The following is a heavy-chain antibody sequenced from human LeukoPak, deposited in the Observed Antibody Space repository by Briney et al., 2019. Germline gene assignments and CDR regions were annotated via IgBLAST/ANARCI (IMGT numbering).Heavy chain of an antibody. J-gene: IGHJ4*02. V-gene: IGHV3-20*04. Sequence: GGSLRLSCAASGFTFDDYGMSWVRQAPGKGLEWVSGINWNGGSTGYADSVKGRFTISRDNAKNSLYLQMNSLRAEDTAVYYCARVGEKAFHLWPEIDYWGQGTLVTVSS. CDR3: ARVGEKAFHLWPEIDY. CDR2: INWNGGST. CDR1: GFTFDDYG. D-gene: IGHD5-24*01.